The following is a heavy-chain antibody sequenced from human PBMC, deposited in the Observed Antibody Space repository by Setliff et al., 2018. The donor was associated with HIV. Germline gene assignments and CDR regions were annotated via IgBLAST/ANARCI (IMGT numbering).Heavy chain of an antibody. CDR2: IIHTGST. CDR1: GGSFSGYY. D-gene: IGHD3-10*01. CDR3: ARLFSGSPGDY. J-gene: IGHJ4*02. V-gene: IGHV4-34*12. Sequence: SETLSLTCAVYGGSFSGYYWSWIRQPPGKGLEWIGEIIHTGSTNYNPSLKSRLTISVDTSRNLFSLHLSSVTAADTAVYYCARLFSGSPGDYWGQGTLVTVSS.